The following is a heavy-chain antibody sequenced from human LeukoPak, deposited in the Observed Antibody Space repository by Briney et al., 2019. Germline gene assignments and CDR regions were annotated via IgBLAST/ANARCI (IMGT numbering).Heavy chain of an antibody. J-gene: IGHJ4*02. CDR3: ASGYCSGGSCYYDY. CDR1: GGSISSYY. CDR2: IYTSGST. D-gene: IGHD2-15*01. V-gene: IGHV4-4*09. Sequence: SETLSLTCTVSGGSISSYYWSWIRQPPGKGLEWIGYIYTSGSTNYNPSLKSRVTISVDTSKNQFSLKLSSVTAADTAVYYCASGYCSGGSCYYDYWGQGTLVTVSS.